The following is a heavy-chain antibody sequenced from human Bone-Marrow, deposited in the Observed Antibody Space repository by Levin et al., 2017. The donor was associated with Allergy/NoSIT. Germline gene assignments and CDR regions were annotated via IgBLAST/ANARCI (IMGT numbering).Heavy chain of an antibody. D-gene: IGHD1-7*01. CDR3: ATSLETGTVDY. CDR2: IKQDGSEK. Sequence: GGSLRLSCAASGFTFSSYWMSWVRQAPGKGLEWVANIKQDGSEKYYVDSVKGRFTISRDNAKNSLYLQMNSLRAEDTAVYYCATSLETGTVDYWGQGTLVTVSS. J-gene: IGHJ4*02. V-gene: IGHV3-7*01. CDR1: GFTFSSYW.